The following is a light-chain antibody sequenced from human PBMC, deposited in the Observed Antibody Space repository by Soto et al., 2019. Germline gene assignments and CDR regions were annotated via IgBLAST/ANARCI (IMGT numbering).Light chain of an antibody. CDR3: QQSYNKSPLT. Sequence: DIQMTQSPSSLSASVGDRVTIICRASQSISAYLNWYQQKPGKAPKLLISAASTLESGVPSRFSGRGSGTDFTLTISSLQPEGFATYYCQQSYNKSPLTFGGGTKVEIK. CDR2: AAS. J-gene: IGKJ4*01. CDR1: QSISAY. V-gene: IGKV1-39*01.